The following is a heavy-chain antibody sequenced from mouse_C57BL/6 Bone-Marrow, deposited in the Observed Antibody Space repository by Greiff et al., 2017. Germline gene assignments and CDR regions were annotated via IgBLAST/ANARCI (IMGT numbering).Heavy chain of an antibody. CDR2: ILPGSGST. D-gene: IGHD1-1*01. CDR1: GYTFTGYW. J-gene: IGHJ2*01. CDR3: ARSISSSHKGFDY. Sequence: QVQLQQSGAELMKPGASVKLSCKATGYTFTGYWIEWVKQRPGHGLEWIGEILPGSGSTNYNEKFKGKATLTADTSSNTAYMQLSSLTTEDSAIYYCARSISSSHKGFDYWGQGTTLTVSS. V-gene: IGHV1-9*01.